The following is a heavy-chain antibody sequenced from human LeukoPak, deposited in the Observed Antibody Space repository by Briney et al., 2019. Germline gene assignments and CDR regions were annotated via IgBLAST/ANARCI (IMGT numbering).Heavy chain of an antibody. D-gene: IGHD4-17*01. CDR3: ARDSGYGDYSFFDN. CDR2: IYYSGST. CDR1: GDSITNNNYY. V-gene: IGHV4-39*07. J-gene: IGHJ4*02. Sequence: PSETLSLTCTVSGDSITNNNYYWHWIRQPPGKGLEWIGYIYYSGSTNYNPSLKSRVTISVDTSKNQFSLKLSSVTAADTAMYYCARDSGYGDYSFFDNWGQGTLVIVSS.